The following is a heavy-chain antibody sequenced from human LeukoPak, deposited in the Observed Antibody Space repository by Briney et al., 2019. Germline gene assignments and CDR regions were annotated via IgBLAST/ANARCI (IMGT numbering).Heavy chain of an antibody. CDR3: ARAGLYSGSSFDY. V-gene: IGHV3-30*02. CDR1: GFTFSSYG. Sequence: PGGSLRLSCAASGFTFSSYGMHWVRQAPGKGLEWVAFIRYDGSNKYYADSVKGRFTISRDNSKNSLYLQMNSLRAEDTAVYYCARAGLYSGSSFDYWGQGTLVTVSS. CDR2: IRYDGSNK. J-gene: IGHJ4*02. D-gene: IGHD4-11*01.